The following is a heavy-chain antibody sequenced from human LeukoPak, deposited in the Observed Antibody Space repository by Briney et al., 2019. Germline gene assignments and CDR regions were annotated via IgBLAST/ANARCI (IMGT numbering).Heavy chain of an antibody. CDR3: ARQVYYGSGSYYY. CDR1: GYSISSGYY. CDR2: TYYSGST. D-gene: IGHD3-10*01. V-gene: IGHV4-38-2*01. Sequence: PSETLSLTCAVSGYSISSGYYWGWIRQPPGKGGEWIGSTYYSGSTYYNPSLKSRVTISVDTSKNQYSLKLSSVTAADTAVYYWARQVYYGSGSYYYWSQRTLVTVSS. J-gene: IGHJ4*02.